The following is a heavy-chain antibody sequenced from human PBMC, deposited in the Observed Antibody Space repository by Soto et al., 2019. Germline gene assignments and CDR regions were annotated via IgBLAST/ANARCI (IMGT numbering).Heavy chain of an antibody. CDR2: ISSSTYM. Sequence: RLSCPAAGLPCSSHSMNWVGQAPGKGLEWVSSISSSTYMYYADSVKGRFTISRDDAKNSLYLQMNSLRAEDMAVYYCATAVAGTDAFAIWGHGTMVTVSS. CDR3: ATAVAGTDAFAI. D-gene: IGHD6-19*01. V-gene: IGHV3-21*01. CDR1: GLPCSSHS. J-gene: IGHJ3*02.